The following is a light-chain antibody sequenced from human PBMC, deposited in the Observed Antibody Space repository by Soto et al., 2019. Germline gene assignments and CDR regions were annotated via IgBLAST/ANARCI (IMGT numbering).Light chain of an antibody. J-gene: IGKJ3*01. CDR3: QQYGSSPPIT. V-gene: IGKV3-20*01. Sequence: EIVLTQSPGTLYLSPGERATLSCRASQSVSSSYLAWYQQKPGQAPRLLIYGASSRATGIPDRFSGSGSGTDFTLTISRLEPEDFAVYYCQQYGSSPPITFGPWTKVDIK. CDR1: QSVSSSY. CDR2: GAS.